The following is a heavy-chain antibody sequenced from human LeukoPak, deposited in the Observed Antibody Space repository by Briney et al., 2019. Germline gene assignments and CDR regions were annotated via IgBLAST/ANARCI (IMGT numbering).Heavy chain of an antibody. V-gene: IGHV3-23*01. CDR3: AKDPRAMGRYFFDD. CDR1: QFTFHTYA. Sequence: GGSLRLSCVASQFTFHTYAMSWVRQRPGKGPEWVSMISSSGETTDYAESVKGRFIISRDNTKNTLYLQLESPRVDDTAIYYCAKDPRAMGRYFFDDWGQGGLVIVSS. CDR2: ISSSGETT. J-gene: IGHJ4*01. D-gene: IGHD1-14*01.